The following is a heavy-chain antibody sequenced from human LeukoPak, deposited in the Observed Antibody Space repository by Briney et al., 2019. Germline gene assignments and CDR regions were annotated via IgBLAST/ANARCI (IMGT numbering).Heavy chain of an antibody. CDR3: ARDSRYYYDSSGYRAFDI. D-gene: IGHD3-22*01. Sequence: GGSLRLSCAASGFTFSSYEMNWVRQAPGKGLEWVSYISSSGSTIYYADSVKGRFTISRDNAKNSLYLQMNSLRAEDTAVYYCARDSRYYYDSSGYRAFDIWGQGTMVTVSS. CDR1: GFTFSSYE. J-gene: IGHJ3*02. CDR2: ISSSGSTI. V-gene: IGHV3-48*03.